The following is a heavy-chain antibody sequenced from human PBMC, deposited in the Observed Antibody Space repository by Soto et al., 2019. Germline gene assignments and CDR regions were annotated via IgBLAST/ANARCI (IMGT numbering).Heavy chain of an antibody. J-gene: IGHJ4*02. D-gene: IGHD6-6*01. Sequence: GGSLRLSCAASGFTVSSNYMSWVRQAPGKWLEWVSVIYSGGSTYYAGSVKGRFTISRDNSKNTLYLQMNSLRAGDTAVYYCASSYSSSTVTGFDYWGQGAIVTVSS. CDR3: ASSYSSSTVTGFDY. CDR2: IYSGGST. V-gene: IGHV3-53*01. CDR1: GFTVSSNY.